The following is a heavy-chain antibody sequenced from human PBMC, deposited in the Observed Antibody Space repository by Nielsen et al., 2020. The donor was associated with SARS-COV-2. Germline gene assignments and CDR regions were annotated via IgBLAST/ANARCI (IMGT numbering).Heavy chain of an antibody. J-gene: IGHJ4*02. V-gene: IGHV3-53*01. CDR2: IYSGGST. CDR1: GFTFSNAW. D-gene: IGHD5-18*01. Sequence: GGSLRLSCAASGFTFSNAWMSWVRQAPGKGLEWVSVIYSGGSTYYADSVKGRFTISRDNSKNTLYLQMNSLRAEDTAVYYCARGYSYGPNRDYWGQGTLVTVSS. CDR3: ARGYSYGPNRDY.